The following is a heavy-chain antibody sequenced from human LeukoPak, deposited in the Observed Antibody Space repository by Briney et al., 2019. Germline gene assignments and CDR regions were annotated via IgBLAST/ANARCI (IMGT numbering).Heavy chain of an antibody. CDR3: AKDGEWLPQHYMDV. CDR1: GFTFDDYG. Sequence: GGSLRLSCAASGFTFDDYGMSWVRQAPGKGLEWVSGINWNGGSTGYADSVKGRFTISRDNAKNSLYLQMNSLRAEDTALYYCAKDGEWLPQHYMDVWGKGTTVTISS. J-gene: IGHJ6*03. CDR2: INWNGGST. D-gene: IGHD3-10*01. V-gene: IGHV3-20*04.